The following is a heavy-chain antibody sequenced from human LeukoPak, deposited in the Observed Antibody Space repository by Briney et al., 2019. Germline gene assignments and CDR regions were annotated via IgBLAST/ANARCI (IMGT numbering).Heavy chain of an antibody. D-gene: IGHD3-10*01. J-gene: IGHJ6*03. V-gene: IGHV4-61*02. Sequence: SQTVSLTCTVSGGSISSGSYYWSWIRQPAGKGLEWIGRIYTSGSTNYNPSLKSRVTISVDTSKNQFSLKLSSVTAADTAVYYCARDYYGSGSYSGYYYYYMDVWGKGTTVTISS. CDR3: ARDYYGSGSYSGYYYYYMDV. CDR1: GGSISSGSYY. CDR2: IYTSGST.